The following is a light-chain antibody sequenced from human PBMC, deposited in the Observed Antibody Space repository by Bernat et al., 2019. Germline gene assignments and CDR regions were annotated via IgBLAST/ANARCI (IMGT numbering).Light chain of an antibody. CDR1: QSLLHDNGYNY. Sequence: DIKMTQSQLSLTVTPGEPASISCKSSQSLLHDNGYNYLDWYLQKPGQSPQLLIYLGSHRASGVPDRISGSGSGTHFTLKINRVEAEDVGIYYCMQSLQTPYTFGQGTKLEIK. CDR2: LGS. CDR3: MQSLQTPYT. J-gene: IGKJ2*01. V-gene: IGKV2-28*01.